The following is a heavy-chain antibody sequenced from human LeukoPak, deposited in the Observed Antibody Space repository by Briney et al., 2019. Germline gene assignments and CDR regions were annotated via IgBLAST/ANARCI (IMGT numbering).Heavy chain of an antibody. Sequence: GGSLRLSCAASGFTFSNYVMHWVRQAPGKGLEWVAVISYDGSNKYYADSVKGRFTISRDNSKNTLYLQMNSLRAEDTAVYYCARVALEWLFRYYFDYWGQGTLVTVSS. CDR2: ISYDGSNK. V-gene: IGHV3-30-3*01. CDR1: GFTFSNYV. J-gene: IGHJ4*02. CDR3: ARVALEWLFRYYFDY. D-gene: IGHD3-3*01.